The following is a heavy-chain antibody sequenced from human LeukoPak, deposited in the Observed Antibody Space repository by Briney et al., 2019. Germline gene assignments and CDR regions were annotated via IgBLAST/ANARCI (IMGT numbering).Heavy chain of an antibody. V-gene: IGHV3-11*01. Sequence: GGSLRLSCAASGFTVSNNYMTWVRQAPGKGLEWVAYITSSGNDIYYADSVKGRFTISRDNAKNALFLRMNSLRVEDTATYYCASDIVATSGDFWGQGTLVSVSS. CDR1: GFTVSNNY. J-gene: IGHJ4*02. CDR2: ITSSGNDI. D-gene: IGHD5-12*01. CDR3: ASDIVATSGDF.